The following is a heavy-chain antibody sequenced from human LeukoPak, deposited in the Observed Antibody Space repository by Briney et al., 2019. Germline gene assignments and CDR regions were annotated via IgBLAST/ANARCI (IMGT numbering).Heavy chain of an antibody. V-gene: IGHV3-15*01. CDR1: GFTFSNAW. D-gene: IGHD3-10*01. J-gene: IGHJ6*02. CDR2: IKSKTDGGTT. Sequence: PGGSLRLSCAASGFTFSNAWMSWVRQAPGKGLEWVGRIKSKTDGGTTDYAAPVKGRFTISRDDSKNTLYLQMNSLRAEDTAVYYCARDLVRGVIIAYYYGMDVWGQGTTVTVSS. CDR3: ARDLVRGVIIAYYYGMDV.